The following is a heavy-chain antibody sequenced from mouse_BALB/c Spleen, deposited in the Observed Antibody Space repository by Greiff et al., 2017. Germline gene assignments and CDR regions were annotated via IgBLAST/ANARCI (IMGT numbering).Heavy chain of an antibody. V-gene: IGHV7-3*02. CDR2: IRNKANGYTT. Sequence: EVHLVESGGGLVQPGGSLRLSCATSGFTFTDYYMSWVRQPPGKALEWLGFIRNKANGYTTEYSASVKGRFTISRDNSQSILYLQMNTLRAEDSATYYCARDINYRYDGFAYWGQGTLVTVSA. CDR1: GFTFTDYY. CDR3: ARDINYRYDGFAY. D-gene: IGHD2-14*01. J-gene: IGHJ3*01.